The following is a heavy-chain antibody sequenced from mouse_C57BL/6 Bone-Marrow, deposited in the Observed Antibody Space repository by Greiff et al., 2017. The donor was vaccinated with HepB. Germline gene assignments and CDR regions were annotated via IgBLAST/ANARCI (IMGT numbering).Heavy chain of an antibody. CDR2: ISSGGSYT. D-gene: IGHD2-4*01. Sequence: EVKLVESGGDLVKPGGSLKLSCAASGFTFSSYGMSWVRQTPDKRLEWVATISSGGSYTYYPDSVKGRFTISRDNAKNTLYLQMSSLKSEDTAMYYCARHRSTMMTTPFDYWGQGTTLTVSS. J-gene: IGHJ2*01. V-gene: IGHV5-6*01. CDR1: GFTFSSYG. CDR3: ARHRSTMMTTPFDY.